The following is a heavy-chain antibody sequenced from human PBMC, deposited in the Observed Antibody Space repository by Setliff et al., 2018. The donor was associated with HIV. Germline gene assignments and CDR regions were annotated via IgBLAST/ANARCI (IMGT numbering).Heavy chain of an antibody. J-gene: IGHJ4*02. V-gene: IGHV1-2*06. CDR1: GYTFTDYY. CDR3: ARDLIRITPHGDLPF. Sequence: ASVKVSCKASGYTFTDYYIHWVRQAPGHGLEWVGRINLKSGVTSYAQNFRARVTMTSDTSSTTAYMELSTLRSDDTALYYCARDLIRITPHGDLPFWGQGTLVTVSS. D-gene: IGHD2-15*01. CDR2: INLKSGVT.